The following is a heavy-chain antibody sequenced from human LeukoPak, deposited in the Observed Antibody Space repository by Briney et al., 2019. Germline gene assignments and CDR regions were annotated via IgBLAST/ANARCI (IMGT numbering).Heavy chain of an antibody. V-gene: IGHV3-30-3*01. J-gene: IGHJ6*02. D-gene: IGHD3-3*01. CDR1: GFTFSSYA. CDR2: ISYDGSNK. CDR3: ARVGSYYDFWSGYYGMDV. Sequence: RGSLRLSCAASGFTFSSYAMHWVRQAPGKGLERVAVISYDGSNKYYADSVKGRFTISRDNSKNTLYLQMNSLRAEDTAVYYCARVGSYYDFWSGYYGMDVWGQGTTVTVSS.